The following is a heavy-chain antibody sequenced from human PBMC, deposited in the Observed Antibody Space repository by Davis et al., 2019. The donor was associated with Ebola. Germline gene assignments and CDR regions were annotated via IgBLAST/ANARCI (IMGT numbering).Heavy chain of an antibody. CDR1: GRSSSGYY. J-gene: IGHJ4*02. CDR3: ATSPSGSSTLDY. CDR2: INHSGST. D-gene: IGHD1-26*01. V-gene: IGHV4-34*01. Sequence: MPGGSLRPSCAVYGRSSSGYYWSWNRQPQGKGLEWIGEINHSGSTNYNPSLKSRVTIPVDTSKNQFSLKLSSVTAADTAVYYCATSPSGSSTLDYWGQGTLVTVSS.